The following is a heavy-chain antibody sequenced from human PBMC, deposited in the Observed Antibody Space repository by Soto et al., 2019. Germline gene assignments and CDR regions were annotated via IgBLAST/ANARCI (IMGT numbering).Heavy chain of an antibody. V-gene: IGHV3-30*18. CDR3: AKNSYSSSWYYYYSGMYV. J-gene: IGHJ6*02. CDR2: ISYDGSNK. Sequence: GGSLRLSCAASGFTFSSYGMHWVRQAPGKGLEWVAVISYDGSNKYYADSVKGRFTISRDNSKNTLYLQMNSLRAEDTAVYYCAKNSYSSSWYYYYSGMYVWGPGTTVTVS. D-gene: IGHD6-13*01. CDR1: GFTFSSYG.